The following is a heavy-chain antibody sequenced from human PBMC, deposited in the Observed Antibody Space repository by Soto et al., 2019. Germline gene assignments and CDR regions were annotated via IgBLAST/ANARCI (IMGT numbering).Heavy chain of an antibody. J-gene: IGHJ4*02. CDR3: ARLQRITIFGVVIAAQDAY. V-gene: IGHV1-3*01. D-gene: IGHD3-3*01. CDR2: INAGNGNT. Sequence: QVQLVQSGAEVKKPGASVKVSCKASGYTFTSYAMHWVRQAPGQRLEGMGWINAGNGNTKYSQKVQGRVTITRDTSASTAYMELSSLRSEDTAVYYCARLQRITIFGVVIAAQDAYWGQGTLVTVSS. CDR1: GYTFTSYA.